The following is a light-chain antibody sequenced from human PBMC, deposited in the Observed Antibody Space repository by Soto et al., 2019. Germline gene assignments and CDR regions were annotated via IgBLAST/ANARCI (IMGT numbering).Light chain of an antibody. Sequence: DIQMTQSPSTLSASVGDRVTITCRASQSISSWLAWYQQKPGKAPNLLIYDASNLERGVPSRFSGSGSGTEFTLTISSLQPDDFATYYCQQCNSYPYTFGPGTKLEIK. CDR3: QQCNSYPYT. CDR1: QSISSW. J-gene: IGKJ2*01. V-gene: IGKV1-5*01. CDR2: DAS.